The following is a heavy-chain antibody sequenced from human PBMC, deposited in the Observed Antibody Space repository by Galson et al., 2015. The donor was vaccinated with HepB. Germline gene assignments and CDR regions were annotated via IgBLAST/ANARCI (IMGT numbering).Heavy chain of an antibody. D-gene: IGHD3-22*01. CDR2: INSDGSST. J-gene: IGHJ5*02. CDR3: ARGGGSSGYYNNWFDP. CDR1: GFTFSSYW. Sequence: SLRLSCAASGFTFSSYWMHWVRQAPGKGLVWVSRINSDGSSTSYADSVKGRFTISRDNAKNTLYLQMNSLRAEDTAVYYCARGGGSSGYYNNWFDPWGQGTLSPSPQ. V-gene: IGHV3-74*01.